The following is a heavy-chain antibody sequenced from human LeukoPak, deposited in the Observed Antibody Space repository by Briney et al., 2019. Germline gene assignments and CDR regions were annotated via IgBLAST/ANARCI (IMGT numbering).Heavy chain of an antibody. CDR1: GYTFIDYY. J-gene: IGHJ4*02. CDR3: ARGGGRYSVDY. D-gene: IGHD1-26*01. V-gene: IGHV1-2*02. CDR2: ISPNSGGT. Sequence: GASVKVSCKASGYTFIDYYMHWVRQAPGQGLEWIGWISPNSGGTKCVQKFQGRVTMTRDTSITTAYMELSGLSFDDTAVYYCARGGGRYSVDYWGQGTLVIVSS.